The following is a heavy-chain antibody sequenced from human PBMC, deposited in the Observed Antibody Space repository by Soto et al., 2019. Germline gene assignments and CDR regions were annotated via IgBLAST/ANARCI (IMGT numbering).Heavy chain of an antibody. D-gene: IGHD2-15*01. Sequence: ASVKVSCKASGYTFTSYGISWVRQAPGQGLEWMGWISAYNGNTNYAQKLQGRVTMTTDTSTSTAYMELRSLRSDDTAVYYCARARARYCSGGSCSPPWWFDPWVQGTLVTVSS. J-gene: IGHJ5*02. CDR2: ISAYNGNT. CDR1: GYTFTSYG. CDR3: ARARARYCSGGSCSPPWWFDP. V-gene: IGHV1-18*04.